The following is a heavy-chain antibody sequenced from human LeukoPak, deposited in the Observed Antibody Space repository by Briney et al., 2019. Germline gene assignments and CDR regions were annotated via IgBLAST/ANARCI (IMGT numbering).Heavy chain of an antibody. Sequence: GGSLRLSCAVSGLTFSDYYMSWIRQAPGKGLEWVSYISSGSSYTNYADSVKGRFTISRDNSKNTLYLQMNSLRAEDTAVYYCARDLKKGTYFDYWGQGTLVTVSS. CDR3: ARDLKKGTYFDY. D-gene: IGHD1/OR15-1a*01. CDR2: ISSGSSYT. CDR1: GLTFSDYY. J-gene: IGHJ4*02. V-gene: IGHV3-11*06.